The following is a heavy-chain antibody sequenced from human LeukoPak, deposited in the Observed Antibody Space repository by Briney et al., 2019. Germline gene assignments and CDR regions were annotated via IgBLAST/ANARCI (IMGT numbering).Heavy chain of an antibody. J-gene: IGHJ4*02. CDR3: ARDGILLDSFQYYFDY. V-gene: IGHV3-9*01. CDR1: GFSFDDYA. CDR2: ISWNSGSI. Sequence: GGSLRLSCAASGFSFDDYAMHWVRQAPGKGLEWVSGISWNSGSIGYAESVKGRFTISRDNAKNSLYLQMNSLRAEDTAVYYCARDGILLDSFQYYFDYWGQGTLVTVSS. D-gene: IGHD5-18*01.